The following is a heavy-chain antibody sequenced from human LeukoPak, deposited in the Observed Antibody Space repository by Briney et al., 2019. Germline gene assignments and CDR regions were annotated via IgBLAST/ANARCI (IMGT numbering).Heavy chain of an antibody. Sequence: GGSLRLSCAASGFTFSNYGMSWVRQAPGKRLEWVSSISDSGGSTYYADSVKGRFTFSRDNARNSLYLQMFSLKVEDTAVYYCAKGGPGGFDPWGQGTLVTVSS. CDR3: AKGGPGGFDP. J-gene: IGHJ5*02. V-gene: IGHV3-23*01. CDR2: ISDSGGST. D-gene: IGHD1-14*01. CDR1: GFTFSNYG.